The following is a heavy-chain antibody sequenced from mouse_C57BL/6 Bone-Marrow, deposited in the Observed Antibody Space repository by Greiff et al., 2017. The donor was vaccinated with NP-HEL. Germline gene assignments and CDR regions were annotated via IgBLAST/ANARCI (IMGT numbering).Heavy chain of an antibody. D-gene: IGHD2-2*01. J-gene: IGHJ3*01. Sequence: QVQLQQPGAELVRPGTSVKLSCKASGYTFTSYWMHWVKQRPGQGLEWIGVIDPSDSYTNYNQKFKGKATLTVDTSSSTAYMQLSSLTSEDSAVYCCTRGSTMVKWFAYWGQGTVVTVSA. CDR1: GYTFTSYW. CDR2: IDPSDSYT. V-gene: IGHV1-59*01. CDR3: TRGSTMVKWFAY.